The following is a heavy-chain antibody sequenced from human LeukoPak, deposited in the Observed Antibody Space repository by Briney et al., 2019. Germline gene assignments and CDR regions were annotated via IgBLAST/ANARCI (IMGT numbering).Heavy chain of an antibody. CDR2: ISSSATTI. D-gene: IGHD6-13*01. CDR3: ARDHSSSWNYFDY. CDR1: GFAFSDYY. Sequence: PGGSLSLSCAASGFAFSDYYMNWIRQAPGKGLEWVSYISSSATTIYYADSVKGRFTISRDNAKKSLYLQMNSLRAEDTAVYYCARDHSSSWNYFDYWGQGTLVTVSS. V-gene: IGHV3-11*04. J-gene: IGHJ4*02.